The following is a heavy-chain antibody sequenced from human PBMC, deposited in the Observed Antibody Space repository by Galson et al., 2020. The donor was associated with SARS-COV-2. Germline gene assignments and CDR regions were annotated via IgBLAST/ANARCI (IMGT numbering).Heavy chain of an antibody. CDR3: ARHREYSSPSWPLGSNSH. CDR2: IDPSDSYT. CDR1: GYSFSIYW. V-gene: IGHV5-10-1*01. D-gene: IGHD6-19*01. J-gene: IGHJ4*01. Sequence: HGESLKISCKTSGYSFSIYWISWVRQMPGKGLEWMGTIDPSDSYTNYNPSFECQVTFSADKSLDTTYLQWSSLKASDTAIYFCARHREYSSPSWPLGSNSHWGQGTLVLVSS.